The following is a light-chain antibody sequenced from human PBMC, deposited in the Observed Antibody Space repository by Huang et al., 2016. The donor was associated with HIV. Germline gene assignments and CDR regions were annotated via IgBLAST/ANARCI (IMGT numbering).Light chain of an antibody. Sequence: EIVMTQSPATLSVSPGERATLSCRASQTVSSNLAWYQPKPGQAPRPLIDAASTRATDIPARFSGSGSGTEFTLTISSLQSEDFAVYYCQHYRVWPPVYTFGQGTKLEIK. CDR2: AAS. CDR3: QHYRVWPPVYT. CDR1: QTVSSN. J-gene: IGKJ2*01. V-gene: IGKV3-15*01.